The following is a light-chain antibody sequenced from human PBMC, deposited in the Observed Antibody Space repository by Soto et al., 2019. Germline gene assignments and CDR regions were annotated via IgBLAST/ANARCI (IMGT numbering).Light chain of an antibody. Sequence: QLVLTQPPSVSGAPGQRVTISCTGSRSNIGTGYDVHWYQQLPGTAPKLLIYGNSNRPSGVPDRFSGSKSGTSASLAITGLQAEDEADYYCQSYDSSLSEYVFGTGTQLTVL. V-gene: IGLV1-40*01. CDR1: RSNIGTGYD. CDR2: GNS. CDR3: QSYDSSLSEYV. J-gene: IGLJ1*01.